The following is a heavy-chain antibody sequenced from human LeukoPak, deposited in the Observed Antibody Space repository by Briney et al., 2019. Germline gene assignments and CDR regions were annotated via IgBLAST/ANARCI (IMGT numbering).Heavy chain of an antibody. Sequence: AGGSLRLSCTASGFTFGDYAMSWFRQAPGKGLEWVGFIRSKAYGGTTEYAASVKGRFTISRDDSKSIAYLQMNSLKTEDTAVYYCTRIRLAYCGGDCYDKEPFDYWGQGTLVTVSS. CDR2: IRSKAYGGTT. CDR3: TRIRLAYCGGDCYDKEPFDY. D-gene: IGHD2-21*02. V-gene: IGHV3-49*03. CDR1: GFTFGDYA. J-gene: IGHJ4*02.